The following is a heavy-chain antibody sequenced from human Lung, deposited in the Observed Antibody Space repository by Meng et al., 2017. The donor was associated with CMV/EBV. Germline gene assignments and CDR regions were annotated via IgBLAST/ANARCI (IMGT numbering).Heavy chain of an antibody. Sequence: GGSLRLXXAASGFMFRDYSMNWVRQAPGKGLECVSSISNGGAYIYYADSVKGRFTISRDNAQNSLYLQMNSLRAEDTAVYYCARDVSPRSSVYFAIYYFYALDVWGQGXTVTVSS. CDR3: ARDVSPRSSVYFAIYYFYALDV. J-gene: IGHJ6*02. CDR1: GFMFRDYS. CDR2: ISNGGAYI. V-gene: IGHV3-21*01. D-gene: IGHD5/OR15-5a*01.